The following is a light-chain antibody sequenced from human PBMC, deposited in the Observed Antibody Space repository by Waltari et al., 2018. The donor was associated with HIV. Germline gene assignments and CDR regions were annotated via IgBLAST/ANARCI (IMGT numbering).Light chain of an antibody. CDR3: CSYAGNYTPFV. CDR2: DVS. V-gene: IGLV2-11*01. Sequence: QSALTQPRSVSGPPGQSVPISCHGTSSDVAAYNSVSCYQQHPGKAPKLMIYDVSERPSGVPDRFSGSKSVNTASLTISGLQAEDEADYYCCSYAGNYTPFVFGTGTKVTVL. J-gene: IGLJ1*01. CDR1: SSDVAAYNS.